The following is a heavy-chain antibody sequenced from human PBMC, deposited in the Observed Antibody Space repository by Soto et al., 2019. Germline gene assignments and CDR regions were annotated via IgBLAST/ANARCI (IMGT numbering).Heavy chain of an antibody. V-gene: IGHV1-69*13. D-gene: IGHD6-13*01. CDR1: GGTFSSYA. CDR3: ARGALAAAGDYYYGMDV. Sequence: SVKVSCKASGGTFSSYAISWVRQAPGQGLEWMGGIIPIFGTANYAQKFQGRVTITADESTSTAYMELSSLRSEDTAVYYCARGALAAAGDYYYGMDVWGQGTTVTVS. J-gene: IGHJ6*02. CDR2: IIPIFGTA.